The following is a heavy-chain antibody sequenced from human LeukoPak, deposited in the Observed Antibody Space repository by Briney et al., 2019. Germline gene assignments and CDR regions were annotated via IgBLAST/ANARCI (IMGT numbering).Heavy chain of an antibody. V-gene: IGHV3-33*01. Sequence: GGSLRLSCAVSGISFSGYAMHWVRQAPGKGLEWVGLIKYDASNEYYADSVKGRFTISRDDSRNTLYLQMNSLRAEDTAVYYCARGQSVGWELEVCDYWGQGTLVTVAS. J-gene: IGHJ4*02. CDR2: IKYDASNE. CDR3: ARGQSVGWELEVCDY. CDR1: GISFSGYA. D-gene: IGHD4-23*01.